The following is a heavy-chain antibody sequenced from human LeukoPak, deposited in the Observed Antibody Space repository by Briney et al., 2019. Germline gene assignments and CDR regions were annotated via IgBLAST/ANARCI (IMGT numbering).Heavy chain of an antibody. CDR2: ISSSGSTI. CDR1: GFTFSDYY. D-gene: IGHD2-2*02. V-gene: IGHV3-11*01. Sequence: GGSLRLSCAASGFTFSDYYMSWIRQAPGKGLEWVSYISSSGSTIYYADSVKGRFTISRDNAKNSLYLQMNSLRAEDTAVYYCARVPQLLYRYYYYYMDDWGKGTTVTVSS. J-gene: IGHJ6*03. CDR3: ARVPQLLYRYYYYYMDD.